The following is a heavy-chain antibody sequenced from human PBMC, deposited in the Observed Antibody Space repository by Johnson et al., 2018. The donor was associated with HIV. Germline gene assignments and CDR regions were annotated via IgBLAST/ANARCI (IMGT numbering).Heavy chain of an antibody. Sequence: QVQLVESGGGVVQPGRSLRLSCAASGFTFSNYGMAWVRQAPGKGLEWVAVISFAGMKKHYADSVKGRFTISRDNSKNTLYLQMNSLRAEDTAVYYCAKGMAAFFAFDIWGQGTMVTVSS. CDR3: AKGMAAFFAFDI. D-gene: IGHD2-8*01. J-gene: IGHJ3*02. CDR2: ISFAGMKK. CDR1: GFTFSNYG. V-gene: IGHV3-30*18.